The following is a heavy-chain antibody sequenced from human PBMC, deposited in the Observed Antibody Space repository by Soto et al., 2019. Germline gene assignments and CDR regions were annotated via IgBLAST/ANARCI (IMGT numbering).Heavy chain of an antibody. CDR1: GYSFTSYW. J-gene: IGHJ4*02. V-gene: IGHV5-51*01. CDR2: IYPGDSDT. Sequence: LGESLKISCKGSGYSFTSYWIGWVRQMPGKGLEWMGIIYPGDSDTRYSPSFQGQVTISADKSISTAYLQWSSLKASDTAMYYCARHTYYYDSSGYYTFDYWGQGTLVTVSS. CDR3: ARHTYYYDSSGYYTFDY. D-gene: IGHD3-22*01.